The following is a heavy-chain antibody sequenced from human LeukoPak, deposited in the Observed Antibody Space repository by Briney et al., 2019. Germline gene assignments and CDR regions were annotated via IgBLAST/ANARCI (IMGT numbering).Heavy chain of an antibody. Sequence: ASVKVSCKASGYTFTGYHMHWVRQAPGQGLEWMGWINPNSGGTNYAQKFQGRVTMTRDTSISTAYMELSRLRSDDTAVYYCARDMGDTATLDYWGQGTLVTVSS. V-gene: IGHV1-2*02. CDR1: GYTFTGYH. D-gene: IGHD5-18*01. J-gene: IGHJ4*02. CDR2: INPNSGGT. CDR3: ARDMGDTATLDY.